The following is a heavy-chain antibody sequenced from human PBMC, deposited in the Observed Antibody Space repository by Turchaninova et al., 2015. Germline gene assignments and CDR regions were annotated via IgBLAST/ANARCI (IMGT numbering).Heavy chain of an antibody. CDR3: ARRVGAWIS. V-gene: IGHV4-38-2*01. Sequence: QVQLQESGQGLVKPSETLSLPCVFSGLSFSGNNFWGWIRQPPGKGLEWVGIIYQGGNTYYNSSLGSRVTISVDTSKNQFSLKLTSVTAADTAVYYCARRVGAWISWGQGTLVTVSS. CDR1: GLSFSGNNF. CDR2: IYQGGNT. D-gene: IGHD1-26*01. J-gene: IGHJ5*01.